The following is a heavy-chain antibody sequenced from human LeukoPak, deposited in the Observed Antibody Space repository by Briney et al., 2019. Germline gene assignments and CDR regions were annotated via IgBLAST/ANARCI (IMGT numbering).Heavy chain of an antibody. CDR3: VKSGGYGLIDY. V-gene: IGHV4-39*01. Sequence: PSETLSLTCTVSGGSISSSSYYWGWIRQPPGKGLEWIGSIYYRGSTCYNPSLKSRVTISVDTSKNQFSLKLSSVTAADTAVYFCVKSGGYGLIDYWGQGTLVTVSS. CDR1: GGSISSSSYY. J-gene: IGHJ4*02. D-gene: IGHD1-26*01. CDR2: IYYRGST.